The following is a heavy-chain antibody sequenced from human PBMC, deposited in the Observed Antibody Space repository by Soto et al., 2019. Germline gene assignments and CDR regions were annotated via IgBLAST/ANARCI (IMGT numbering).Heavy chain of an antibody. V-gene: IGHV1-18*01. D-gene: IGHD4-17*01. CDR2: ISASNGYT. Sequence: VKVSCKASGYTFTTYGISWVRQAPGQGLEWMAWISASNGYTKYAQKFQGRVTLTTDTSTSTAYMELRSLTSDDTAVYYCARGEDYRDYFDAFDFWGQGTMVTVSS. J-gene: IGHJ3*01. CDR1: GYTFTTYG. CDR3: ARGEDYRDYFDAFDF.